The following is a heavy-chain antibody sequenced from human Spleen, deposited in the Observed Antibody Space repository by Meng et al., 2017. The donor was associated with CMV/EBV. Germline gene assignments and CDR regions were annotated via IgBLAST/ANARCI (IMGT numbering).Heavy chain of an antibody. CDR2: ISYDGSNK. D-gene: IGHD2-15*01. J-gene: IGHJ4*02. Sequence: QVQLVESGXGVVQPGXSLRLSCAASGFTFSSYAMHWVRQAPGKGLEWVAVISYDGSNKYYADSVKGRFTISRDNSKNTLYLQMNSLRAEDTAVYYCARDLVAAPDYWGQGTLVNVSS. CDR3: ARDLVAAPDY. V-gene: IGHV3-30-3*01. CDR1: GFTFSSYA.